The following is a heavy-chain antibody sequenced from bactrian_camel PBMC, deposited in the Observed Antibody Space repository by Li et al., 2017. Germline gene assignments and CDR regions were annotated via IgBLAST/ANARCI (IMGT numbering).Heavy chain of an antibody. D-gene: IGHD1*01. CDR2: TDRTGRGT. CDR3: ASTSGVCWGLAPLVANAYGD. CDR1: GYSVSSNC. Sequence: HVQLVESGGGSVQAGESLRLSCAASGYSVSSNCMAWFRQAPGKAREGIAGTDRTGRGTYYAGPVKGRFTISQDSAKNTMYLQMNSLKPEDTAMFYCASTSGVCWGLAPLVANAYGDWAQGTQVTV. J-gene: IGHJ4*01. V-gene: IGHV3S6*01.